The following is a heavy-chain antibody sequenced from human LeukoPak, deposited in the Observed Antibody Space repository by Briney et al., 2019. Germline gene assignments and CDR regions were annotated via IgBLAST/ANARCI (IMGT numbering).Heavy chain of an antibody. CDR1: GFTFSSYE. Sequence: GGPLRLSCAASGFTFSSYEMNWVRQAPGKGLEWVSYISSSGSIIYYADSVKGRFTISRDNAKNSLYLQMNSLRAEDTAVYYCAELGITMIGGVWGKGTTVTISS. D-gene: IGHD3-10*02. J-gene: IGHJ6*04. CDR2: ISSSGSII. CDR3: AELGITMIGGV. V-gene: IGHV3-48*03.